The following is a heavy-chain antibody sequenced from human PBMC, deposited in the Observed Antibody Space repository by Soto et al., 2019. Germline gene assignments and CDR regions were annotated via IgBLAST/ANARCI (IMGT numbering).Heavy chain of an antibody. J-gene: IGHJ2*01. Sequence: QLQLQESGSGLVKPSQTLSLTCAVSGGSISSGGYSWSWIRQPPGKGLEWIGYIYHSGSTYYNPSLQSRVTLPLDMSQNQFSLKLSSVTAADTAVYYCARVRGSSSKNWYFDLWGRGTLVTVSS. D-gene: IGHD6-13*01. CDR2: IYHSGST. V-gene: IGHV4-30-2*01. CDR3: ARVRGSSSKNWYFDL. CDR1: GGSISSGGYS.